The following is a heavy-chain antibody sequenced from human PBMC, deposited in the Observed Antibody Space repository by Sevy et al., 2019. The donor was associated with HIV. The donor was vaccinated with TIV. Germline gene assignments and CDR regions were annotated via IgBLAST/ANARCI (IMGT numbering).Heavy chain of an antibody. J-gene: IGHJ6*02. CDR3: ARDHVKDGDLGDYYYYAMDV. Sequence: GGSLRLSCAASGFSLSDYYMTWIRQAPGKGLQWISSISSSSDTIYYADSVKGRFTISRDNAKNSLYLQMNSLRAEDTAVYYCARDHVKDGDLGDYYYYAMDVWGQGTTVTVSS. V-gene: IGHV3-11*01. D-gene: IGHD4-17*01. CDR1: GFSLSDYY. CDR2: ISSSSDTI.